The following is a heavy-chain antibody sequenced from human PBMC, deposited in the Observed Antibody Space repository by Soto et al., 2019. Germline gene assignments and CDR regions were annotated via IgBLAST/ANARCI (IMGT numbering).Heavy chain of an antibody. CDR1: GFTFNTYA. CDR3: AKYPEYSVYDATYFDH. V-gene: IGHV3-23*01. Sequence: EVQLLESGGQLVQPGGSLRLSCAASGFTFNTYAMSWVRQAPGKGLEWVSGLSGTGGSTYYAGSVKGRFTISRDNSKSTLYLQMNSLRVEDTAVYYCAKYPEYSVYDATYFDHWGQGTLVTVSS. J-gene: IGHJ4*02. D-gene: IGHD4-4*01. CDR2: LSGTGGST.